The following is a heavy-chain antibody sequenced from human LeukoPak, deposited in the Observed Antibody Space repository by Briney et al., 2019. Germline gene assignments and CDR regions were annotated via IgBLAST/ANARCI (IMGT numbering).Heavy chain of an antibody. CDR2: ISSSSSTI. Sequence: PGGSLRPSCAASGFTFSSYSMNWVRQAPGKGLEWVSYISSSSSTIYYADSVKGRFTISRDNAKNSLYLQMNSLRAEDTAVYFCAGYGGSYSVDYWGQGTLVTVSS. CDR1: GFTFSSYS. V-gene: IGHV3-48*04. D-gene: IGHD1-26*01. CDR3: AGYGGSYSVDY. J-gene: IGHJ4*02.